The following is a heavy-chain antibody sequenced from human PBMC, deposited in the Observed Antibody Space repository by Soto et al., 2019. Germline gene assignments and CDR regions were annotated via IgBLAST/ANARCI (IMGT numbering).Heavy chain of an antibody. J-gene: IGHJ4*02. CDR3: AKPIIHYDFWSGSDY. V-gene: IGHV3-30*18. Sequence: PGGSLRLSCAASGFTFSSYGMHWVRQAPGKGLEWVAVISYDGSNKYYADSVKGRFTISRDNSKNTLYLQMNSLRAEDTAVYYCAKPIIHYDFWSGSDYWGQGTLVTVSS. CDR1: GFTFSSYG. CDR2: ISYDGSNK. D-gene: IGHD3-3*01.